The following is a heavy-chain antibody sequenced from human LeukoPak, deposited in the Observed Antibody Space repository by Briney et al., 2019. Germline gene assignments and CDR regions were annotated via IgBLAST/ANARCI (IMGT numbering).Heavy chain of an antibody. CDR3: ARPRYSSSWPYYYYYYYMDV. CDR1: GYTFTSYD. V-gene: IGHV1-8*01. CDR2: MNPNSGST. Sequence: ASVKVSCKASGYTFTSYDINWVRQATGQGLEWMGWMNPNSGSTGYAQKFQGRVTMTRNTSISTAYMELSSLRSEDTAVYYCARPRYSSSWPYYYYYYYMDVWGKGTTVTVSS. J-gene: IGHJ6*03. D-gene: IGHD6-13*01.